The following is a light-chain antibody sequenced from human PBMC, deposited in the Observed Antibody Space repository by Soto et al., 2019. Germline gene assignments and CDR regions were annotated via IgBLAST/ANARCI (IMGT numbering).Light chain of an antibody. CDR1: QSISSW. V-gene: IGKV1-5*02. CDR3: QNYNSAPWT. CDR2: DAY. J-gene: IGKJ1*01. Sequence: DIQMTQSPSTLSASVGDGVTIICRASQSISSWLAWYQQKPGKAGKLLIYDAYSLESGVPSRFSGSGSGTAFTLTISSLQPDDFATYYCQNYNSAPWTVGPGTKVEIK.